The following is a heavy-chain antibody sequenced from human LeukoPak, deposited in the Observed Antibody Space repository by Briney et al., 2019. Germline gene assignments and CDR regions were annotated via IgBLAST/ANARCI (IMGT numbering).Heavy chain of an antibody. CDR1: GGSISNGDYY. CDR3: ARAPSEDTYYFDY. CDR2: IYYSGST. V-gene: IGHV4-30-4*01. J-gene: IGHJ4*02. Sequence: SETLSLTCTVSGGSISNGDYYWSWIRQPPGKGMEWVGYIYYSGSTYYNPSLKSRVTISVDTSKNQFSLKLSSVTAADTAVYYCARAPSEDTYYFDYWGQGTLVTVSS.